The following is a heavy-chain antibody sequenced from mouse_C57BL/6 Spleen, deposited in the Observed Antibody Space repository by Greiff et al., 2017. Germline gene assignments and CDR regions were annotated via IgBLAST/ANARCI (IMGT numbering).Heavy chain of an antibody. J-gene: IGHJ3*01. V-gene: IGHV2-6*01. CDR2: IWGVGSS. CDR1: GFSLTSYG. Sequence: VQLVESGPGLVAPSQSLSITCTVSGFSLTSYGVDWVRQSPGKGLEWLGVIWGVGSSNYNSALISRLSISKDNYKSHVFLKMNSLQTDDTAMYYWATPGGSKGFAYWGQGTLVTVSA. D-gene: IGHD1-1*01. CDR3: ATPGGSKGFAY.